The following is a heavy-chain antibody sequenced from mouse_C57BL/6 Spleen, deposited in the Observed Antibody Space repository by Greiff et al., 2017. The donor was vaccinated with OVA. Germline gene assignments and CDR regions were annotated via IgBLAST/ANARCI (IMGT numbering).Heavy chain of an antibody. V-gene: IGHV6-6*01. CDR1: GFTFSDAW. CDR3: TRPLYYYGSSYAMDY. D-gene: IGHD1-1*01. J-gene: IGHJ4*01. CDR2: IRNKANNHAT. Sequence: EVMLVESGGGLVQPGGSMKLSCAASGFTFSDAWMDWVRQSPEKGLEWVAEIRNKANNHATYYAESVKGRFTISRDDSKSSVYLQMNSLRAEDTGIYYCTRPLYYYGSSYAMDYWGQGTSVTVSS.